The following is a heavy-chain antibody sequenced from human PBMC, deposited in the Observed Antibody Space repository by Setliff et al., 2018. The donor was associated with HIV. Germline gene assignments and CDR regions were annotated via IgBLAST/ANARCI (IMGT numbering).Heavy chain of an antibody. V-gene: IGHV4-39*01. J-gene: IGHJ4*02. D-gene: IGHD3-10*01. CDR1: GGSMSKSSYY. CDR3: ARHGSITVADRGGDYYFDF. Sequence: SETLSLTCTVSGGSMSKSSYYWGWIRQPPGQGLEWLGSIYHSGSTYDNPSLKSRVTISVDTSKNHFSLNLNSVTAADTAVYYCARHGSITVADRGGDYYFDFWGPGTLVTVSS. CDR2: IYHSGST.